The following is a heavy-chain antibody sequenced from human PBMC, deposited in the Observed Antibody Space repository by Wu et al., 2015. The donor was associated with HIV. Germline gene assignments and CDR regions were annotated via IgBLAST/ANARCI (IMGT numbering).Heavy chain of an antibody. Sequence: EVQLVQSGAEVKKPGATVKISCKVSGYTFTDYYMHWVQQAPGKGLEWMGLVDPEDGETIYAEKFQGRVTITADTSTDTAYMELSSLRSEDTAVYYCATDLRSLWFGDYYGMDVWGQGTTVTVSS. CDR2: VDPEDGET. J-gene: IGHJ6*02. CDR3: ATDLRSLWFGDYYGMDV. V-gene: IGHV1-69-2*01. D-gene: IGHD3-10*01. CDR1: GYTFTDYY.